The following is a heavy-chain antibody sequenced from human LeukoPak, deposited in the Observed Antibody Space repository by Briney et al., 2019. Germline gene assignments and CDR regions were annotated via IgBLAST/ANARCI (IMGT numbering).Heavy chain of an antibody. CDR1: GFTFSGSA. CDR2: IRSKANSYAT. D-gene: IGHD1-26*01. V-gene: IGHV3-73*01. CDR3: AKDSGSYGDGAFDI. J-gene: IGHJ3*02. Sequence: HSGGSLRLSCAASGFTFSGSAMHWVRQASGKGLEWVGRIRSKANSYATAYAASVKGRFTISRDDSKNTAYLQMNSLRAEDTALYYCAKDSGSYGDGAFDIWGQGTMVTVSS.